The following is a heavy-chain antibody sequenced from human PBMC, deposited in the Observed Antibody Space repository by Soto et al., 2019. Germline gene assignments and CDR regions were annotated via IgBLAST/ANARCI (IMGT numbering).Heavy chain of an antibody. V-gene: IGHV1-2*04. D-gene: IGHD5-12*01. Sequence: QVQLVQSGAEVKKPGASVKVSCKASGYTFIGYYIHLVRQAPGQGLERMGWIHPNSGGAKYSQKFQSWVTMTSDTSISTAYMELSRLKSDDTAVYYCARSGGGYDLGDYWGQGTLVTVAS. CDR3: ARSGGGYDLGDY. J-gene: IGHJ4*02. CDR2: IHPNSGGA. CDR1: GYTFIGYY.